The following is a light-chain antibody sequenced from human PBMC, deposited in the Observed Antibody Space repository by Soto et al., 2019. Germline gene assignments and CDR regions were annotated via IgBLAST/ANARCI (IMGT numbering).Light chain of an antibody. CDR3: QQRYSAPWT. J-gene: IGKJ1*01. CDR1: QSISTY. Sequence: DIQMTQSPSSLAASVGARVTITCRASQSISTYLNWYQQNPGKAPKVLILDASRLQSGVASRFSGSGSGTDFTLTISSLQPEDSATYYCQQRYSAPWTFGQGTKMQVK. CDR2: DAS. V-gene: IGKV1-39*01.